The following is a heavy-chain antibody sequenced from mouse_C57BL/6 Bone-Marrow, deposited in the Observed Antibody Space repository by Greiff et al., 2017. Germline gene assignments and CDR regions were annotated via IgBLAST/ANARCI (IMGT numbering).Heavy chain of an antibody. Sequence: VQLQQSGPELVKPGASVKMSCKASGYTFTDYNMHWVKPSPGKSLEWIGYINPINGGTSYNQKFKGKATLTVNKSSSTAYMELRSLTSEVSAVYYCARGNNDFDYWGQGTTLTVSS. CDR3: ARGNNDFDY. CDR1: GYTFTDYN. CDR2: INPINGGT. D-gene: IGHD1-3*01. V-gene: IGHV1-22*01. J-gene: IGHJ2*01.